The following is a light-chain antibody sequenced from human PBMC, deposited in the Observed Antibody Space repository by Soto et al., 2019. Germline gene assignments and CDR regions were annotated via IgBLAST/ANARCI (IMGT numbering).Light chain of an antibody. CDR3: QQLNSYPIT. Sequence: DIQLTQSPSFLSASVGDRVTITCRASQDISSYLAWYQQKPGKAPKVLIYTASTLQSGVPSRFSGSGSGTEFTLTISSLQPEDFATYYCQQLNSYPITFGQGTRLEIK. J-gene: IGKJ5*01. CDR1: QDISSY. V-gene: IGKV1-9*01. CDR2: TAS.